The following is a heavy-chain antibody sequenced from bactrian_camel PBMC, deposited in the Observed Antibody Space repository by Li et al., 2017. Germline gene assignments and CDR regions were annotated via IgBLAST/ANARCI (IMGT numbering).Heavy chain of an antibody. J-gene: IGHJ4*01. V-gene: IGHV3S54*01. CDR1: GASYSSNC. CDR2: VWTGGTSR. Sequence: VQLVESGGGSAQAGGSLRLSCAYSGASYSSNCMGWFRQAPGKEREGIAAVWTGGTSRYYATSVKGRFTISLNNANNTLYLQMNALKAEDSAVYLCVTSSEGRTWYGIDWGKGTQVTVS. D-gene: IGHD6*01. CDR3: VTSSEGRTWYGID.